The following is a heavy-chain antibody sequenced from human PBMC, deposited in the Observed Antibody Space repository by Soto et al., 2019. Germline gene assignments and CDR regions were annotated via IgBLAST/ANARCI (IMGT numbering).Heavy chain of an antibody. V-gene: IGHV1-69*06. D-gene: IGHD3-10*01. CDR1: GGTFSSYA. CDR3: ASRITMVRGVRPYYYYYYGMDF. J-gene: IGHJ6*02. CDR2: IIPIFGTA. Sequence: EASVKVSCKASGGTFSSYAISWVRQAPGQGLEWMGGIIPIFGTANYAQKFQGRVTITADKSTSTAYMELSSLRSEDTAVYYCASRITMVRGVRPYYYYYYGMDFWGQGTTVTVSS.